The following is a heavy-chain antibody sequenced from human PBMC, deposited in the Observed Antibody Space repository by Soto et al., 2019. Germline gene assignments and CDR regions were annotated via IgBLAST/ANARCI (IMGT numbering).Heavy chain of an antibody. Sequence: QVQLVESGGGVVQPGKSLRLSCVASGDSLSNYGMHWVRQAPGKGLEWVASIWHDGRYEFHADSVKGRFAISRDNSKNSVYLQMNSLRVEDTAMYYCVTEGGVHSDSTWGDFWGQGTLVTVSS. CDR1: GDSLSNYG. D-gene: IGHD7-27*01. CDR2: IWHDGRYE. V-gene: IGHV3-33*01. J-gene: IGHJ4*02. CDR3: VTEGGVHSDSTWGDF.